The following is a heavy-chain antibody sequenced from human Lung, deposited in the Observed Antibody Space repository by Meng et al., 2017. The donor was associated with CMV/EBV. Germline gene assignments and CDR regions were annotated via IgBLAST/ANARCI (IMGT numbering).Heavy chain of an antibody. V-gene: IGHV3-48*03. CDR2: ISSSGSTI. J-gene: IGHJ4*02. D-gene: IGHD6-19*01. Sequence: LTCAASGFTFSSYEMNWVRQAPGKGLEWVSYISSSGSTIYYADSVKGRFTISRDNAKNSLYLQMNSLRAEDTAVYYCAREGIAVAGTGFDYLGQGTLVTVSS. CDR1: GFTFSSYE. CDR3: AREGIAVAGTGFDY.